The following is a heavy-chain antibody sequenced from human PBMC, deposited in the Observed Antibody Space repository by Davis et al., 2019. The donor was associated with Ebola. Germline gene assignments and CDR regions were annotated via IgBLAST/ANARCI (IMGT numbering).Heavy chain of an antibody. J-gene: IGHJ5*02. Sequence: AASVKVSCKASGGTFSSYTISWVRQAPGQGLEWMGRIIPILGIANYAQKFQGRVTITADKSTSTAYMELSSLRSEDTAVYYCARYGLSLGFDPWGQGTLVTVSS. V-gene: IGHV1-69*02. D-gene: IGHD4/OR15-4a*01. CDR2: IIPILGIA. CDR3: ARYGLSLGFDP. CDR1: GGTFSSYT.